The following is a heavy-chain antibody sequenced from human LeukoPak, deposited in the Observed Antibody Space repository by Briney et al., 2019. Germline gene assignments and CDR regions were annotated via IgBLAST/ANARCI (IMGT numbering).Heavy chain of an antibody. CDR2: ISYDGSNK. CDR1: GFTFSSYG. CDR3: ARETANPDYYDSSGYSS. J-gene: IGHJ4*02. Sequence: GRSLRLSCAASGFTFSSYGMHWVRQAPGKGLEWVVVISYDGSNKYYADSVKGRFTISRDNAKNSLYLQMNSLRAEDTAVYYCARETANPDYYDSSGYSSWGQGTLVTVSS. D-gene: IGHD3-22*01. V-gene: IGHV3-30*03.